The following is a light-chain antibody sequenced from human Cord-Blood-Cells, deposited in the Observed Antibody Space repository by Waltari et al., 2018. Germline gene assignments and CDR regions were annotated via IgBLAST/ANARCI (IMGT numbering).Light chain of an antibody. J-gene: IGLJ3*02. Sequence: SYVLTQPPSVSVAPGKTARITYGGNNIGSKSVHWYQQKPGQAPVLVIYYDSDRPPGIPERFSGSNSGNTATLTISRVEAGDEADYYCQVWDSSSDHPFGGGTKLTVL. CDR1: NIGSKS. CDR2: YDS. V-gene: IGLV3-21*04. CDR3: QVWDSSSDHP.